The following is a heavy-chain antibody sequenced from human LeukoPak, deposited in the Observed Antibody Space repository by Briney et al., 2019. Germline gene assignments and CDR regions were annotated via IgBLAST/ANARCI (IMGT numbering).Heavy chain of an antibody. J-gene: IGHJ6*02. V-gene: IGHV3-21*01. Sequence: GGSLRLSCAASGFTLSSYSMNWVRHAPGKGQEWVSSISSSSRYINYADSVKGRFTISRDNAKNSLYLQMNSLRAEDTAVYYCARDLGITMVRGVIGGIIGEYGMDVWGQGTTVTVSS. CDR3: ARDLGITMVRGVIGGIIGEYGMDV. CDR1: GFTLSSYS. D-gene: IGHD3-10*01. CDR2: ISSSSRYI.